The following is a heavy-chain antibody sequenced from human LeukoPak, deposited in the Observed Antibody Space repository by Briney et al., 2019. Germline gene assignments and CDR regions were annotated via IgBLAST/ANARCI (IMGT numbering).Heavy chain of an antibody. V-gene: IGHV4-4*09. CDR3: ARLLRWSEDGFDV. CDR1: GGSVSPYF. J-gene: IGHJ3*01. D-gene: IGHD2-15*01. CDR2: IHASGRT. Sequence: PSETLSLTCTVSGGSVSPYFWSWIRQSPGKGLDCIGYIHASGRTKYNPSLESRVSISIDTSKNHFSLTLRSVTAADTAVYYCARLLRWSEDGFDVWGQGQWSPSLQ.